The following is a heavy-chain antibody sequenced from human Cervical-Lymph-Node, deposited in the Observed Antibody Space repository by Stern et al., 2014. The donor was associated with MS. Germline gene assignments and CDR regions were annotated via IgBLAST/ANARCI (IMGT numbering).Heavy chain of an antibody. CDR1: GGTFSNYA. CDR3: ARDGDFDYSFGMDV. V-gene: IGHV1-69*06. J-gene: IGHJ6*02. Sequence: QVQLGQSGAEVKKPGSSVKVSCKASGGTFSNYAITWVRQAPGQGLEWMGAIIPLFGTANYAQRFQGRVTITADRSTNTSYMELSSLTSEDTAVYFCARDGDFDYSFGMDVWGQGTTVTVSS. D-gene: IGHD2-21*02. CDR2: IIPLFGTA.